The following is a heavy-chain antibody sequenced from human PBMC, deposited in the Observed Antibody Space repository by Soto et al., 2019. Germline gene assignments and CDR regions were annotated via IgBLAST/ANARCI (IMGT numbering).Heavy chain of an antibody. V-gene: IGHV4-34*01. CDR2: INHSGST. CDR1: GGSFSGYY. D-gene: IGHD2-2*01. J-gene: IGHJ4*02. Sequence: QVQLQQWGAGLLKPSETLSLTCAVYGGSFSGYYWSWIRQPPGKGLEWIGEINHSGSTNYNPSLKSRVTISVDTSNNQFSLKLSSVTAADTAVYYCARGHIVVVPAAKVFDYWGQGTLVTVSS. CDR3: ARGHIVVVPAAKVFDY.